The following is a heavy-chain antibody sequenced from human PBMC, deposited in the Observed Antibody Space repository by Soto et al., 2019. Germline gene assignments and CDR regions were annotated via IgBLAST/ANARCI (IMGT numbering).Heavy chain of an antibody. V-gene: IGHV3-15*07. CDR2: IKSKTDGGTT. D-gene: IGHD4-17*01. Sequence: GGSLRLSCAASGFTFSNAWMNWVRQAPGKGLEWVGRIKSKTDGGTTDYAAPVKGRFTISRDDSKNTLYLQMNSLKTEDTAVYYCTTDFTVNDYGDYVPVNSFDYWGQGTLVTVSS. CDR3: TTDFTVNDYGDYVPVNSFDY. CDR1: GFTFSNAW. J-gene: IGHJ4*02.